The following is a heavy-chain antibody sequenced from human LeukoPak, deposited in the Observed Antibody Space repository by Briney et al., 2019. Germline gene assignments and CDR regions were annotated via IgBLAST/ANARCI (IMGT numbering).Heavy chain of an antibody. J-gene: IGHJ3*02. D-gene: IGHD6-19*01. CDR3: ARVRSGWPNDAFDI. Sequence: GASVKVSCKASGYTFTSYAMNWVRQAPGQGLEWMGWINTNTGNPTYAQGFTGRFVFSLDTSVSTAYLQISSLKAEDTAVYYCARVRSGWPNDAFDIWGQGTMVTVSS. CDR2: INTNTGNP. V-gene: IGHV7-4-1*02. CDR1: GYTFTSYA.